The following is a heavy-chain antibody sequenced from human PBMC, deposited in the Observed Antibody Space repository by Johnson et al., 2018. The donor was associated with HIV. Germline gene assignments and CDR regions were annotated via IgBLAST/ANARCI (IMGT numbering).Heavy chain of an antibody. CDR3: AKDQGWFGEFMNAFDI. J-gene: IGHJ3*02. Sequence: QVQLVESGGGVVQPGRSLRLSCAASGFTFSSYAMHWVRQAPAKGLEWVAIISYDGGDKDYADSVKGRFTISRDSSKNTLYLQMNSLRVEDTAVYYCAKDQGWFGEFMNAFDIWGQGTMVTVSS. D-gene: IGHD3-10*01. V-gene: IGHV3-30*04. CDR2: ISYDGGDK. CDR1: GFTFSSYA.